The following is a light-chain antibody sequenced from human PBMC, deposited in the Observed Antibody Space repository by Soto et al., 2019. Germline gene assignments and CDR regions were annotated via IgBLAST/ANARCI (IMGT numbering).Light chain of an antibody. Sequence: IQMTQSPSTLSASVGDTVTITCRASESIYSWLAWYKQIPGKAPQLLIYKTSTLQGGVPSRFSGSGSWAEYTLTISSLQPDDFATYYCQEYNTNSRTFGQGTRVENK. CDR1: ESIYSW. CDR2: KTS. CDR3: QEYNTNSRT. J-gene: IGKJ1*01. V-gene: IGKV1-5*03.